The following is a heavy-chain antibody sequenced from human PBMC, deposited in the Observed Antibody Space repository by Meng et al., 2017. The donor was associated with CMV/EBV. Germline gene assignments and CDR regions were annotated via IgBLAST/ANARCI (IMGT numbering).Heavy chain of an antibody. J-gene: IGHJ3*02. V-gene: IGHV3-48*03. CDR2: ISSSGSTI. Sequence: GGSLRLSCAASGFTFSSYEMNWVRQAPGKGLEWVSYISSSGSTIYYADSVKGRFTISRDNAKNSLYLQMNSLRAEDTAVYYCASPPAHYGDYEGDAFDIWGQGTMVTVSS. CDR3: ASPPAHYGDYEGDAFDI. CDR1: GFTFSSYE. D-gene: IGHD4-17*01.